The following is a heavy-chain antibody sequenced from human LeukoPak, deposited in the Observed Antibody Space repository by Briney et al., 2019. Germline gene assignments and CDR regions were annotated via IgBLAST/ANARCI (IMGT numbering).Heavy chain of an antibody. CDR2: INHSGST. Sequence: SETLSLTCAVYGGSFSGYYWSWIRQPPGKGLEWIGEINHSGSTNYNPSLKSRVTISVDTSKNQFSLKLSSVTAADTAVYYCVRSTDWYFDLWGRGTLVTVSS. CDR3: VRSTDWYFDL. CDR1: GGSFSGYY. J-gene: IGHJ2*01. V-gene: IGHV4-34*01.